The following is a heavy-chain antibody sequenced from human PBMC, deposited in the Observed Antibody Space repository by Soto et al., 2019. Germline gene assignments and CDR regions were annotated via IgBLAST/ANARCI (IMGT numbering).Heavy chain of an antibody. D-gene: IGHD2-8*02. Sequence: EVQLEESGGGLVQPGGSLRLSCAASGFTFSSYWMTLVRQAPGKGLEWVANIKEDGSEQYQVDSVKGRFTFSRDNAKKTLYLQINSLRVEDTAVYYCARLTGAGGVDQFDYWGQGTLVTVSS. CDR2: IKEDGSEQ. V-gene: IGHV3-7*05. CDR3: ARLTGAGGVDQFDY. J-gene: IGHJ4*02. CDR1: GFTFSSYW.